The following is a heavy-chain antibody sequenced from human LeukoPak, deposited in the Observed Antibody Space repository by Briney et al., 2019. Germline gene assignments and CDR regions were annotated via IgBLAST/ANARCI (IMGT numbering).Heavy chain of an antibody. Sequence: GGSLRLSCAASGFTFSSYAMHWVRQAPGKGLEWVAVISYDGSNKYYADSVKGRFTISRDNSKNTLYLQMNSLRAEDTAVYYCARPLMYYYGSGTYFWFDPWGQGTLVTVSS. CDR2: ISYDGSNK. CDR1: GFTFSSYA. J-gene: IGHJ5*02. CDR3: ARPLMYYYGSGTYFWFDP. V-gene: IGHV3-30*04. D-gene: IGHD3-10*01.